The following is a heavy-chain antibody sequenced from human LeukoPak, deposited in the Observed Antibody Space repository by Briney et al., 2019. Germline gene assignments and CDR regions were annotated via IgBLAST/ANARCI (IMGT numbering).Heavy chain of an antibody. CDR2: INPSSVNT. CDR1: GYTFTMYY. Sequence: ASVTVSFRSSGYTFTMYYLHWVRQAPGQGLDWMGMINPSSVNTTYAQKFQGRVTVTRDTSTRTVYMEMSSLRSENTAVYYCARDLAAMVTNGFDIWGQGTMITVSS. V-gene: IGHV1-46*01. J-gene: IGHJ3*02. D-gene: IGHD5-18*01. CDR3: ARDLAAMVTNGFDI.